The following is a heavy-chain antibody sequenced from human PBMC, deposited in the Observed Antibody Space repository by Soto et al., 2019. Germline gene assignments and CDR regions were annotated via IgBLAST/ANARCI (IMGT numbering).Heavy chain of an antibody. Sequence: EVQLVESGGGLVQLGGSLRRSCAASGFTFSNYWMHWFRQGPGKGLVWVERVKSDGSSTSYADSVKGRFNIYRDNAKNTLYLQMNRLRVEDTAVYYCARDNWNSYWGQGTLVTVSS. CDR3: ARDNWNSY. V-gene: IGHV3-74*01. CDR1: GFTFSNYW. D-gene: IGHD1-1*01. J-gene: IGHJ4*02. CDR2: VKSDGSST.